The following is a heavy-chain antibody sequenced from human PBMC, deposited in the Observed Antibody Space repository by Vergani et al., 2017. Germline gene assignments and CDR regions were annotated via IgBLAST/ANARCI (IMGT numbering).Heavy chain of an antibody. CDR3: ARSLVAGKGDY. J-gene: IGHJ4*02. CDR2: ISTTSDTI. V-gene: IGHV3-48*01. D-gene: IGHD6-19*01. Sequence: DVQLVESGGDLVQPGGSLRLSCAASGFTFSSYSMNWVRQAPGEGLEWISYISTTSDTIYYADSVRGRFTISRDNAKNSLYLEMNSLRVEDTAVYFYARSLVAGKGDYWGQGTRVAVSS. CDR1: GFTFSSYS.